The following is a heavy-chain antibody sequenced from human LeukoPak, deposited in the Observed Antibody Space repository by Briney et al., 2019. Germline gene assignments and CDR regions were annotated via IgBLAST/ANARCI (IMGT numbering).Heavy chain of an antibody. CDR1: GFTFSDYY. Sequence: GGSLRLSCAASGFTFSDYYMSWIRQAPGKGLERVSYISSSGSTIYYADSVKGRFTISRDNAKNSLYLQMNSLRAEDTAVYYCAVGYCSSTSCWADAFDIWGQGTMVTVSS. V-gene: IGHV3-11*01. D-gene: IGHD2-2*01. CDR3: AVGYCSSTSCWADAFDI. J-gene: IGHJ3*02. CDR2: ISSSGSTI.